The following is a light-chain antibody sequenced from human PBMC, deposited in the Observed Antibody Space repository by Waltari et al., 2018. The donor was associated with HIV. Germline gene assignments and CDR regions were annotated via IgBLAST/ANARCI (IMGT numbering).Light chain of an antibody. V-gene: IGLV1-47*01. CDR1: SSNNGSNH. CDR3: AAWDDSLGGLV. J-gene: IGLJ3*02. Sequence: QSVLTQPPSASGTPGQRVTISCSGSSSNNGSNHGYWYQQRPGTTPKLHIDWYNQQPSGVPDRFSGSKSSTSASLAISGRRSEDEADYYCAAWDDSLGGLVFDGGTKVTVL. CDR2: WYN.